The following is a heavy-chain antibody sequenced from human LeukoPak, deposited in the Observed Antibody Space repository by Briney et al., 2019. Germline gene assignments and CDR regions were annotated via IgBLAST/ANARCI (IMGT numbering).Heavy chain of an antibody. CDR2: IYSGGST. CDR1: GFIVSSNY. V-gene: IGHV3-53*01. J-gene: IGHJ4*02. D-gene: IGHD3-10*01. Sequence: PGGSLRLSCAASGFIVSSNYMSWVRQAPGKGLEWVSVIYSGGSTYYADSVKGRFTISRDNSKNTLYLQMNSLRAEDTAVYYCAREDGFGDFDYRGQGTLVTVSS. CDR3: AREDGFGDFDY.